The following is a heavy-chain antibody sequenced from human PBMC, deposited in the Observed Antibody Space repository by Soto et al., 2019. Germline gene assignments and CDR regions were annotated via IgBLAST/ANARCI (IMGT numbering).Heavy chain of an antibody. CDR2: IYYSGST. J-gene: IGHJ4*02. CDR3: ARGGYSYGSEFDY. D-gene: IGHD5-18*01. V-gene: IGHV4-30-4*01. Sequence: SETLSLTCTVSGGSISSGEYYWSWIRQPPGKGLEWIGYIYYSGSTYYNPSLKSRVTISVDTSKDQFSLKLSSVTAADTAVYYCARGGYSYGSEFDYWGQGTLVTVSS. CDR1: GGSISSGEYY.